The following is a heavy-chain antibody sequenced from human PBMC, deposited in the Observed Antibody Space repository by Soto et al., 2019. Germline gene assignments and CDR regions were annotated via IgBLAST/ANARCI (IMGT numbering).Heavy chain of an antibody. CDR3: ASSCGGDCYSYAFDI. CDR2: INHSGST. D-gene: IGHD2-21*02. V-gene: IGHV4-34*01. J-gene: IGHJ3*02. Sequence: SETLSLTCAVYGGSFSGYYWSWIRQPPGKGLEWIGEINHSGSTNYNPSLKSQVTISVDTSKNQFSLKLSSVTAADTAVYYCASSCGGDCYSYAFDIWGQGTMVTVSS. CDR1: GGSFSGYY.